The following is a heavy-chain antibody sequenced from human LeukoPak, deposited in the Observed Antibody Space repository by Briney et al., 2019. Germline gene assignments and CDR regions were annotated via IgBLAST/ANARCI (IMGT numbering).Heavy chain of an antibody. J-gene: IGHJ4*02. CDR2: ISGSGGST. V-gene: IGHV3-23*01. CDR3: AKGFGHGGNSGIDY. D-gene: IGHD4-23*01. CDR1: GFTFSSYA. Sequence: PGGPLRLSCAASGFTFSSYAMSWVRQAPGKGLEWVSGISGSGGSTYYADSVKGRFTISRDNSKNTLYLQMNSLRAEDTAVYYCAKGFGHGGNSGIDYWGQGTLVTVSS.